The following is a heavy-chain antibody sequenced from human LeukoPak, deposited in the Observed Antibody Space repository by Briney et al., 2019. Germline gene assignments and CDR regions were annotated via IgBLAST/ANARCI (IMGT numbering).Heavy chain of an antibody. CDR1: GFTFSIYA. Sequence: PGGSLRLSCAASGFTFSIYAMSWVRQAPGKGLEWVSVTYTGGNSYYADSVKGRFIISRDISKNTLYLQMNSLRAEDSALYYCARGGRGSAAVVAPRSFDIWGQGTMVTVSS. V-gene: IGHV3-53*01. CDR3: ARGGRGSAAVVAPRSFDI. D-gene: IGHD3-22*01. J-gene: IGHJ3*02. CDR2: TYTGGNS.